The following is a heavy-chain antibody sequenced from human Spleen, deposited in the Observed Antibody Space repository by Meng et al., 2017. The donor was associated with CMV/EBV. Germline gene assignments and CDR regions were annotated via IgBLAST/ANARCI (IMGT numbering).Heavy chain of an antibody. CDR1: GFTFSSYG. J-gene: IGHJ4*02. V-gene: IGHV3-30*02. Sequence: GESLKISCAASGFTFSSYGMHWVRQAPGKGLEWVAFIRYDGSNKYYADSVKGRFTISRDNSKNTLYLQMNSLRAEDTAVYYCAKDLATLAAPKYWGQGTLVTVSS. D-gene: IGHD6-25*01. CDR2: IRYDGSNK. CDR3: AKDLATLAAPKY.